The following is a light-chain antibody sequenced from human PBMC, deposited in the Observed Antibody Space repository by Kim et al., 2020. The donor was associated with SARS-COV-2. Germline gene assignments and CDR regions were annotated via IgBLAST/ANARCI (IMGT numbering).Light chain of an antibody. J-gene: IGLJ2*01. Sequence: APGKTARLTCGGNYIATKSVHWYQQRPGQAPLLVISYDKGRPSGVPERFSGSNSGNTATLTITRVEVGDEADYYCQVWDNSRDQVVFGGGTQLTVL. CDR1: YIATKS. CDR2: YDK. CDR3: QVWDNSRDQVV. V-gene: IGLV3-21*04.